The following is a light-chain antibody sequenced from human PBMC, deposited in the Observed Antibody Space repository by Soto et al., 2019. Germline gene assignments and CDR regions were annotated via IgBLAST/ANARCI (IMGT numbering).Light chain of an antibody. CDR1: SSDIGLYTF. CDR2: DVS. Sequence: QSVLTQPASVSGSPGQSITIPCTGSSSDIGLYTFVSWYQQHPGKAPKLLIYDVSYRPSGISDRFSGSKSGNTASLTISGLQPEDEAAYYCSSYGATSTLFGGGTKLTVL. J-gene: IGLJ2*01. CDR3: SSYGATSTL. V-gene: IGLV2-14*03.